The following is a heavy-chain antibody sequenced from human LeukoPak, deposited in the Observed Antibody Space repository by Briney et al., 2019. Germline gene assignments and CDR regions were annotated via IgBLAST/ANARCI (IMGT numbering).Heavy chain of an antibody. Sequence: GGSLRLSCAASGFTFSSYAMSWVRQAPGKGLEWVSAISGSGGSTCYADSVKGRFTISRDNSKNTLYLQMNSLRAEDTAVYYCAKYSPRLRLGELSIGPPDYWGQGTLVTVSS. CDR2: ISGSGGST. V-gene: IGHV3-23*01. CDR1: GFTFSSYA. J-gene: IGHJ4*02. D-gene: IGHD3-16*02. CDR3: AKYSPRLRLGELSIGPPDY.